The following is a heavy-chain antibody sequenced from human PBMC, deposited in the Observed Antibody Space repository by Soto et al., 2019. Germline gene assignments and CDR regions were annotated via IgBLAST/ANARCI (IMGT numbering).Heavy chain of an antibody. CDR3: ARGLNYYDSSGSSPYGMDV. CDR2: INHSGST. V-gene: IGHV4-34*01. J-gene: IGHJ6*02. CDR1: GGSFSGYY. Sequence: SETLSLTCAVYGGSFSGYYWSWIRQPPGKGLEWIGEINHSGSTNYNPSLKSRVTISVDTSKNQFSLKLSSVTAADTAVYYCARGLNYYDSSGSSPYGMDVWGQGTTVTVSS. D-gene: IGHD3-22*01.